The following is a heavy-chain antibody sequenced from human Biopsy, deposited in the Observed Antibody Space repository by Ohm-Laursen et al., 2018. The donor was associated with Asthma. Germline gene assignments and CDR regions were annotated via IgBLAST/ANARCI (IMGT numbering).Heavy chain of an antibody. V-gene: IGHV4-31*03. D-gene: IGHD2-8*01. CDR1: GGSINIGDYY. Sequence: SQTLSLTCIVSGGSINIGDYYWSWIRQHPGKGLEWIGYINYSGSTFYSPSLESRVTVSVDTSKNQFSLKLSSVTAADTAVYYCARDLSGYCTSSACYGFDSWGQGTLVTVSS. CDR3: ARDLSGYCTSSACYGFDS. J-gene: IGHJ5*01. CDR2: INYSGST.